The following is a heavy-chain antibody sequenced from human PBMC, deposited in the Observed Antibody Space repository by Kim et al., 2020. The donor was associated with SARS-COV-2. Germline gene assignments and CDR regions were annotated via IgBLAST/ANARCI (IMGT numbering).Heavy chain of an antibody. J-gene: IGHJ4*02. Sequence: GGSLRLSCAASGFTFSSYSMNWVRQAPGKGLEWVSSISSSSSYIYYADSVKGRFTISRDNAKNSLYLQMNSLRAEETAVYYCAREFCSSTSCYWGAFDYWGQGTLVTVSS. CDR2: ISSSSSYI. V-gene: IGHV3-21*01. CDR3: AREFCSSTSCYWGAFDY. CDR1: GFTFSSYS. D-gene: IGHD2-2*01.